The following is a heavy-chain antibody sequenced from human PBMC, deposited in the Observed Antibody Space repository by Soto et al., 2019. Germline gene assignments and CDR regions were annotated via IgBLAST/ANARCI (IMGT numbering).Heavy chain of an antibody. Sequence: GGSLRLSCAASGFTFSTYAMSWVRQAPGKGLEYVSAISSNGGSTYYANSVKGRFTISRDNSKNTLYLQMGSLRAEDMAVYYCARNRAPDSSGYYYEYFQHWGQGTLVTVSS. CDR2: ISSNGGST. D-gene: IGHD3-22*01. J-gene: IGHJ1*01. V-gene: IGHV3-64*01. CDR1: GFTFSTYA. CDR3: ARNRAPDSSGYYYEYFQH.